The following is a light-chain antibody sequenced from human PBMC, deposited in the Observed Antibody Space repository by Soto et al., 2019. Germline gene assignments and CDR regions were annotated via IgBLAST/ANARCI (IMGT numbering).Light chain of an antibody. V-gene: IGKV1-5*03. Sequence: DIQMTQSPSTLSASVGDRVTITCRASQSLRNWLAWYQQKPGKAPKLLIYKASSLESGVPSRFSGSGSGAKFTLTINGLQPYYFETYYRHQYDTHSGTFGQGTKVEIK. CDR2: KAS. CDR3: HQYDTHSGT. CDR1: QSLRNW. J-gene: IGKJ1*01.